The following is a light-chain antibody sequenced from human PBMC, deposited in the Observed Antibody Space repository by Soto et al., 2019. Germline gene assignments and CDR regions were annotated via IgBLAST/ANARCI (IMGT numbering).Light chain of an antibody. CDR1: SSGVGGYTY. CDR3: CSYAASNTFV. Sequence: QSVLTQPRSVSGSPGQSVTISCTGTSSGVGGYTYVSWYQQYSGKAPKVMIYDVSKRPSGVPDRFSGSKSGNTASLTISGLQAEDEADYFCCSYAASNTFVFGTGTKRTVL. J-gene: IGLJ1*01. CDR2: DVS. V-gene: IGLV2-11*01.